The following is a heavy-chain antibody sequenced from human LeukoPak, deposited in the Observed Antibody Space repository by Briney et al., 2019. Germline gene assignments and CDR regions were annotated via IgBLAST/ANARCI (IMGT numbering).Heavy chain of an antibody. CDR1: GYTFTGYY. Sequence: ASVKVSCKASGYTFTGYYMHWVRQAPGQGLEWMGRINPNSGGTNYAQKFQGRVTMTRDTSISTAYMELSRLRSDDTAVYYCARISVVTMVRGVIRRQHYYYYYMDVWGKGTTVTVSS. V-gene: IGHV1-2*06. J-gene: IGHJ6*03. CDR2: INPNSGGT. CDR3: ARISVVTMVRGVIRRQHYYYYYMDV. D-gene: IGHD3-10*01.